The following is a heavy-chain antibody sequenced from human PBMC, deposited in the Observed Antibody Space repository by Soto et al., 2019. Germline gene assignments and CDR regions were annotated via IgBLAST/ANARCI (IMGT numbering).Heavy chain of an antibody. CDR2: IYSGGST. CDR1: GFTVSSNY. CDR3: ASLHCSAGSCPDY. Sequence: EVQLVESGGGLVQPGGSLRLSCAASGFTVSSNYMSWVRQAPGKGLEWVSVIYSGGSTYYADSVKGRFTISRDNSKNTLYLQMNSLRAEDTAVYYSASLHCSAGSCPDYWGQGTLVTVSS. V-gene: IGHV3-66*01. J-gene: IGHJ4*02. D-gene: IGHD2-15*01.